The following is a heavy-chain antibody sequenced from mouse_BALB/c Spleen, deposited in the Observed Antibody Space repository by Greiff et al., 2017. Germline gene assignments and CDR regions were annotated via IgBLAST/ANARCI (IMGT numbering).Heavy chain of an antibody. CDR1: GFTFSDYY. Sequence: EVKLVESGGGLVKPGGSLKLSCAASGFTFSDYYMYWVRQTPEKRLEWVATISDGGSYTYYPDSVKGRFTISRDNAKNNLYLQMSSLKSEDTAMYYCARDGGGYGNDAWFAYWGQGTLVTVSA. V-gene: IGHV5-4*02. J-gene: IGHJ3*01. D-gene: IGHD2-2*01. CDR3: ARDGGGYGNDAWFAY. CDR2: ISDGGSYT.